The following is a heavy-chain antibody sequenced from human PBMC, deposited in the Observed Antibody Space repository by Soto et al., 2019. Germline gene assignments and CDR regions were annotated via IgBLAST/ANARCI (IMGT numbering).Heavy chain of an antibody. CDR2: IYYSGST. CDR1: GGSISSSSYY. V-gene: IGHV4-39*01. Sequence: SETLSLTCTVSGGSISSSSYYWGWIRQPPGKGLEWIGSIYYSGSTYYNPSLKSRVTISVDTSKNQFSLKLSSVTAADTAVYYCARIYYGILTGYYPFDYWGQGTLVTVSS. J-gene: IGHJ4*02. CDR3: ARIYYGILTGYYPFDY. D-gene: IGHD3-9*01.